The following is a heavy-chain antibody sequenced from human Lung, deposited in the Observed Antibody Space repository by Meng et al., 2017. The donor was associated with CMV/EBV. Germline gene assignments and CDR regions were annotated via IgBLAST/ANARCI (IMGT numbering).Heavy chain of an antibody. CDR1: GSSLDSSF. CDR2: INPSSGST. Sequence: ACGSSLDSSFMPSARQAPGQVLEWMRKINPSSGSTTYAQKFQGRVTMTRDTPTSTVYMELSSLRSEDTALYYCARDLEWLLSPFFDYWGQGTLVTVSS. V-gene: IGHV1-46*02. CDR3: ARDLEWLLSPFFDY. J-gene: IGHJ4*02. D-gene: IGHD3-3*01.